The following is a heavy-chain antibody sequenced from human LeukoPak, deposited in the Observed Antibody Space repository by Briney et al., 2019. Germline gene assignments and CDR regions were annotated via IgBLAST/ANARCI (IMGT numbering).Heavy chain of an antibody. CDR1: GGSISSSSYY. D-gene: IGHD3-10*01. J-gene: IGHJ6*03. CDR2: IYYSGST. CDR3: ARGGRITIVWRKSERTFYMDV. Sequence: SETLSLTCTVSGGSISSSSYYWGWIRQPPGKGLEWIGSIYYSGSTNYNPSLKSRVTISVDTSKNQFSLKLSSVAAADTAVYYCARGGRITIVWRKSERTFYMDVWGKGTTVTVSS. V-gene: IGHV4-39*07.